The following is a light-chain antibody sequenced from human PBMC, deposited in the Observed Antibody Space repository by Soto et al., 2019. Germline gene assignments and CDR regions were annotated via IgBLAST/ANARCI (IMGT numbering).Light chain of an antibody. V-gene: IGLV1-40*01. CDR3: QSFDSRLSGWV. CDR2: GNT. J-gene: IGLJ3*02. Sequence: QSALTQPPSVSGAPGQRVTISCTGSSSNIGTGYDVHWYQHLPGTAPKLVLHGNTDRPSGVPDRFSGSKSGTSASLAITGLQAEDEADYYCQSFDSRLSGWVFGGGTKVTVL. CDR1: SSNIGTGYD.